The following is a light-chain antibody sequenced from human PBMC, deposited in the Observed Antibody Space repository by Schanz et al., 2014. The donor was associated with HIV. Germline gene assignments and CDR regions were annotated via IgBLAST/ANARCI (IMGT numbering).Light chain of an antibody. J-gene: IGLJ2*01. CDR2: DVN. Sequence: QSALTQPASVSGSPGQSIAISCTGTNSDIGAYNYVSWYQQHPDKAPKLIIYDVNNRPSGVSNRFSGSKSGNTASLTISGLQAEDEADYYCSSPAGRNSFVVFGGGTKLTVL. CDR1: NSDIGAYNY. CDR3: SSPAGRNSFVV. V-gene: IGLV2-14*03.